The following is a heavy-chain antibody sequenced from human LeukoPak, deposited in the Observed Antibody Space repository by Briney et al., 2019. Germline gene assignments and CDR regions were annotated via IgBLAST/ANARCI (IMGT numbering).Heavy chain of an antibody. CDR2: ISAYNGNT. V-gene: IGHV1-18*01. Sequence: ASVKVXCXASGYTFTSYDINWVRQATGQGLEWMGWISAYNGNTNYAQKLQGRVTMTTDTSTSTAYMELRSLRSDDTAVYYCASGEFKDYWGQGTLVTVSS. D-gene: IGHD3-10*01. CDR3: ASGEFKDY. CDR1: GYTFTSYD. J-gene: IGHJ4*02.